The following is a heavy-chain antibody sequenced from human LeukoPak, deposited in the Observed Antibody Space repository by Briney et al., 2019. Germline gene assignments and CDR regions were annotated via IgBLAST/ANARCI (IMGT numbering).Heavy chain of an antibody. J-gene: IGHJ6*02. V-gene: IGHV1-69*04. D-gene: IGHD4-11*01. Sequence: SVKVSCKASGGTFSSYAISWVRQAPGQGLEWMGRIIPILGIANYAQKFQGRVTITADKSTSTAYMELSSLRFEDTAVYYCARNDYSNYYYYGMDVWGQGTTVTVSS. CDR2: IIPILGIA. CDR1: GGTFSSYA. CDR3: ARNDYSNYYYYGMDV.